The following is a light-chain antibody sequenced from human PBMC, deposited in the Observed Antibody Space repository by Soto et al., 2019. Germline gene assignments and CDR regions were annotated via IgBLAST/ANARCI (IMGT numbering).Light chain of an antibody. V-gene: IGLV2-14*01. J-gene: IGLJ1*01. CDR2: EVT. Sequence: QSALTQPASVSGSPGQSITLSCAGSSSDVGGYNHVSWYQHHPGKAPKLLIYEVTNRPSGVSNRFSGSKSGNTASLTISGLQAEDKAEYYCSSYTSSFSSVFGTGTKVTVL. CDR1: SSDVGGYNH. CDR3: SSYTSSFSSV.